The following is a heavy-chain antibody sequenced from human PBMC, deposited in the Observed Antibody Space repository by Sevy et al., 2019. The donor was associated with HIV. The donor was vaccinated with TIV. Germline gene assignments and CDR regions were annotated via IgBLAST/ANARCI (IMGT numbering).Heavy chain of an antibody. J-gene: IGHJ4*02. V-gene: IGHV3-30-3*01. CDR2: ISYDRSNK. Sequence: GGSQRLSCAASGFTFSSYAMHWVRQAPGKGLEWVAVISYDRSNKYYADSVKGRFTISRDNSKNTLYLQMNSLRAEDTAVYYCARDRQKRITMVRGVKGPLDYWGQGTLVTVSS. CDR3: ARDRQKRITMVRGVKGPLDY. D-gene: IGHD3-10*01. CDR1: GFTFSSYA.